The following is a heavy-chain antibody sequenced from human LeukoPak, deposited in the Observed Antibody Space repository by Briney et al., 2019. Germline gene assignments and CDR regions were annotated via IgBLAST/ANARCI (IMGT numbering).Heavy chain of an antibody. V-gene: IGHV3-23*01. D-gene: IGHD7-27*01. J-gene: IGHJ4*02. CDR2: IGGGI. CDR3: ALDPNWEMDY. Sequence: GGSLRLSCAASGFTFSSYAMSWVRQPPGKGLEWVAIIGGGINYADSVKGRFTISRDSSKNTLYLQMNSLGAEDTAIYYCALDPNWEMDYWGQGVLVTVSS. CDR1: GFTFSSYA.